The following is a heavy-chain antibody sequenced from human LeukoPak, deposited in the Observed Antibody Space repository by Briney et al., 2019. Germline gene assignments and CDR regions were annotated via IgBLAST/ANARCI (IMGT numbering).Heavy chain of an antibody. Sequence: GGSLRLSCAASGFTFSNYAMSWVRQAPGKGLEWVSGISGSGGSTYYADSVKGRFTISRDNSKNTLYLQMNSLRAEDTAVYSCAKLFLWDLPGDWGQGTLVTVSS. CDR2: ISGSGGST. CDR3: AKLFLWDLPGD. J-gene: IGHJ4*02. D-gene: IGHD1-26*01. V-gene: IGHV3-23*01. CDR1: GFTFSNYA.